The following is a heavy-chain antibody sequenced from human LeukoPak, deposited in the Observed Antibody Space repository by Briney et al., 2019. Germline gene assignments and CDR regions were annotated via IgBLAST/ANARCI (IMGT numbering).Heavy chain of an antibody. CDR2: IYHSGST. D-gene: IGHD3-3*01. J-gene: IGHJ4*02. V-gene: IGHV4-38-2*02. CDR1: GYSISSGYY. CDR3: ARSDYDVWSGYSYYFDS. Sequence: SETLSLTCTVSGYSISSGYYWGWIRQPPGKGLEWIGSIYHSGSTYYNPSLKSRVTISIDMSKNQFSLKLSSVTAADTAVYYCARSDYDVWSGYSYYFDSWGQGTLVTVSS.